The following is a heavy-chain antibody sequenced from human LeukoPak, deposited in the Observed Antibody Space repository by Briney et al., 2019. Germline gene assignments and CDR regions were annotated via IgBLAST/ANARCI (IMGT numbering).Heavy chain of an antibody. Sequence: GGSLRLSCAVSGFTFNYYDMHWVRQAPGKRLEWVSAIRTTGDTHYPDSVKGRFAMSREDAKNYVHLQMNTLRAGDTAVYYCARGVSYYYDNSGHPGWYFDLWGRGTLVTVSS. CDR2: IRTTGDT. CDR1: GFTFNYYD. D-gene: IGHD3-22*01. CDR3: ARGVSYYYDNSGHPGWYFDL. J-gene: IGHJ2*01. V-gene: IGHV3-13*01.